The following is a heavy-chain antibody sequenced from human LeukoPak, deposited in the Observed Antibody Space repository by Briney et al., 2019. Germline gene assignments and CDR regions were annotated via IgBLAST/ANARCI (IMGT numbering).Heavy chain of an antibody. J-gene: IGHJ2*01. Sequence: SETLSLTCTVSGGSVSSGSYYWSWIRQPPGKGLEWIGYIYYSGSTNYNPSLKSRVTISVDTSKNQSSLKLTSVTAAATAVYYCARGQGYWYFDLWGRGTLVTVSS. V-gene: IGHV4-61*01. CDR1: GGSVSSGSYY. CDR3: ARGQGYWYFDL. CDR2: IYYSGST.